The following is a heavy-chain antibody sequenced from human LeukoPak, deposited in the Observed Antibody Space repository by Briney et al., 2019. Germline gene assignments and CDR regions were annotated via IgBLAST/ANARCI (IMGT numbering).Heavy chain of an antibody. CDR3: ARDIRPGRPTSTDAFDI. Sequence: ASVKVSCKTSGGTFSNYAISWVRQAPGQGLEWMGWISAYNGNTNYAQKLQGRVTMTTDTSTSTAYMELRSLRSDDTAVYYCARDIRPGRPTSTDAFDIWGQGTMVTVSS. V-gene: IGHV1-18*01. D-gene: IGHD2-21*01. CDR2: ISAYNGNT. J-gene: IGHJ3*02. CDR1: GGTFSNYA.